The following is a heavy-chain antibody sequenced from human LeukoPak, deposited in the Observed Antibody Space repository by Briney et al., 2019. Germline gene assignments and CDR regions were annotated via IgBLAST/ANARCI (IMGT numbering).Heavy chain of an antibody. D-gene: IGHD3-9*01. Sequence: GGSLRLSCAASGFTFSSYAMSWVRQAPGKGLEWVSAIGGSGGSTYYADSVKGRFTISRDNSKNTLYLQMNSLRAEDTAVYYCAKSLSRYYDILTGLDAFDIWGQGTMVTVSS. CDR3: AKSLSRYYDILTGLDAFDI. J-gene: IGHJ3*02. V-gene: IGHV3-23*01. CDR2: IGGSGGST. CDR1: GFTFSSYA.